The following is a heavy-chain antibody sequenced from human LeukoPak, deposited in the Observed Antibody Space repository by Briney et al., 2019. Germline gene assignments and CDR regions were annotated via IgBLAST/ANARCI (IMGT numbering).Heavy chain of an antibody. CDR2: IYPGDSDT. J-gene: IGHJ4*02. CDR3: ARQRDSSYDY. CDR1: GYSFTTYW. V-gene: IGHV5-51*01. Sequence: NHGESLKISCKGSGYSFTTYWITWVRQMPGKGLEWMGIIYPGDSDTRYSPSFQGQVTISADKSISTAYLHWSSLKASDTAMYYCARQRDSSYDYWGQGTLVTVSS. D-gene: IGHD3-22*01.